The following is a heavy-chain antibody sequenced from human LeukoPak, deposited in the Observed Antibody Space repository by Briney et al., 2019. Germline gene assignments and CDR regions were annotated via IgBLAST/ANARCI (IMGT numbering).Heavy chain of an antibody. Sequence: GASVKVSCKASGGTFSSYAISWVRQAPGQGLEWMGGIIPIFGTANYAQKLQGRVTMTTDTSTSTAYMELRSLRSDDTAVYYCARAGPGSYYDILTGYYSYYFDYWGQGTLVTVSS. CDR1: GGTFSSYA. CDR3: ARAGPGSYYDILTGYYSYYFDY. J-gene: IGHJ4*02. CDR2: IIPIFGTA. V-gene: IGHV1-69*05. D-gene: IGHD3-9*01.